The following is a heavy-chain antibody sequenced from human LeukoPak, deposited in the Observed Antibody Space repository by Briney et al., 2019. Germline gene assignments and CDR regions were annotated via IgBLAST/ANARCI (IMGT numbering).Heavy chain of an antibody. V-gene: IGHV5-51*01. J-gene: IGHJ4*02. Sequence: GEPLKISCKGSGYSFTSYWIGWVRQMPGKGPEWMGIIYPGDSDTRYSPSFQGQVTISADKSISTAYLQWSSLKASDTAMYYCARLGRMTVTTVGYWGQGTLVTVSS. CDR3: ARLGRMTVTTVGY. CDR2: IYPGDSDT. CDR1: GYSFTSYW. D-gene: IGHD4-11*01.